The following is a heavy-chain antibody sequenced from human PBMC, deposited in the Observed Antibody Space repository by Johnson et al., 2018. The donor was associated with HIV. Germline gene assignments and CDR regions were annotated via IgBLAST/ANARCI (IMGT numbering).Heavy chain of an antibody. V-gene: IGHV3-33*06. CDR3: AKFQSVDTYYYDSESDAFDI. CDR1: GFTFNNAW. D-gene: IGHD3-22*01. CDR2: IWYDGSNK. J-gene: IGHJ3*02. Sequence: QVQLVESGGGVVQPGRSLRLSCAASGFTFNNAWMGWVRQAPGKGLEWVAVIWYDGSNKYYADSVKGRFTISRDNSKNTLYLQMNSLRAEDTAVYYCAKFQSVDTYYYDSESDAFDIWGQGTMVTV.